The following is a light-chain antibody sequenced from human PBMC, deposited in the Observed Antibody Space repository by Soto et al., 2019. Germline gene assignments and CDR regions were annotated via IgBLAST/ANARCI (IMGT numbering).Light chain of an antibody. CDR1: SSNIGAGYD. V-gene: IGLV1-40*01. Sequence: QSVLTQPPSVSGAPGQRVTISCTGSSSNIGAGYDVHWYQRLPGTAPKLLIYGNTNRPSGVPDRFSGSKSDTSASLAITGLQAEDEADYYCQSYDSSLITYGFGTGTKVTVL. CDR3: QSYDSSLITYG. J-gene: IGLJ1*01. CDR2: GNT.